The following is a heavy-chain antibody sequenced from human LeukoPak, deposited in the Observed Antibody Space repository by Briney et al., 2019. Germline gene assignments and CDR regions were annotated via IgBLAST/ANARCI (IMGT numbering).Heavy chain of an antibody. J-gene: IGHJ4*02. Sequence: PSETLSLTCTVSGGSISSTSYYWGWIRQPPGKGLEWIGSIYYSGSTYYNPSLKSRVTISVDTSKNQFSLKLSSVTAADTAVYYCARGVEYSSSYFDYWGQGTLVTVSS. CDR2: IYYSGST. D-gene: IGHD6-6*01. V-gene: IGHV4-39*01. CDR3: ARGVEYSSSYFDY. CDR1: GGSISSTSYY.